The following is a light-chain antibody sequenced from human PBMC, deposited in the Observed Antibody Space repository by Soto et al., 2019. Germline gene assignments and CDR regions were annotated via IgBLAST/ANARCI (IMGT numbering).Light chain of an antibody. CDR3: QQYGSSRT. J-gene: IGKJ2*01. CDR2: GAS. V-gene: IGKV3-20*01. Sequence: EIVLTQSPGTLSLSPGERATLSCRASQSVSSTYLAWYQQKPGQAPRLLIYGASSRATGIPDRFSGSGSGTDFTLTISRLEPDDGAVYYCQQYGSSRTFGQGTKLEIK. CDR1: QSVSSTY.